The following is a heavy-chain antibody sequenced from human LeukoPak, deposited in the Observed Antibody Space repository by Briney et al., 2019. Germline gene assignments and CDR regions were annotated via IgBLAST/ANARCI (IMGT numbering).Heavy chain of an antibody. D-gene: IGHD3-9*01. Sequence: PSETLSLTCTVSGGSISSYYWSWIRQPAGKGLEWIGRIYTSGSTNYNPSLKSRVTMSVDTSKNQFSLKLSSVTAADTAVYYCARDYSGEWEQLTGWWFDPWGQGTLVIVSS. CDR1: GGSISSYY. J-gene: IGHJ5*02. CDR2: IYTSGST. CDR3: ARDYSGEWEQLTGWWFDP. V-gene: IGHV4-4*07.